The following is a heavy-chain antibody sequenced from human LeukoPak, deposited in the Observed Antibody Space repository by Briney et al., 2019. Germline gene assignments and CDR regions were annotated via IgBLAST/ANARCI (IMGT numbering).Heavy chain of an antibody. V-gene: IGHV1-46*01. Sequence: ASVKVSCKASGYTFISYYIHWVRQAPGQGLEWMGIINPNFGSTSYAQKFQGRVTMTSDMSTSTVYMELSSLRSEDTAVYYCARSGFGSGISFDLWGQGTLVTVSS. D-gene: IGHD3-10*01. CDR3: ARSGFGSGISFDL. CDR1: GYTFISYY. J-gene: IGHJ5*02. CDR2: INPNFGST.